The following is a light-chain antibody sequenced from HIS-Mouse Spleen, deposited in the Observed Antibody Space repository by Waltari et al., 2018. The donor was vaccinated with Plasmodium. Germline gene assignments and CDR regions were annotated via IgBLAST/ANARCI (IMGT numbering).Light chain of an antibody. J-gene: IGLJ2*01. CDR2: EVS. Sequence: QSALTQPPSASGSPGQSVTISCTGTSSYVGCYNYVSWYQQHPGKAPKLMIYEVSKRPSGVPDRFSGSKSGNTASLTVSGLQAEDEADYYCSSYAGSNNLVFGGGTKLTVL. CDR3: SSYAGSNNLV. CDR1: SSYVGCYNY. V-gene: IGLV2-8*01.